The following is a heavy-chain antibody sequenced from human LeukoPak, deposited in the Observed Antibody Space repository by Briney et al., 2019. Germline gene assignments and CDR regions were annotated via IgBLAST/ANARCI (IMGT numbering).Heavy chain of an antibody. D-gene: IGHD6-19*01. CDR2: ISAYNGNT. J-gene: IGHJ5*02. V-gene: IGHV1-18*01. Sequence: GASVKVSCKASGYTFTSYGISWVRQAPGQGLEWMGWISAYNGNTNYAQKFQGRVTMTRDMSTSTVYMELSSLRSEDTAVYYCARVAVAGTAYGGVWFDPWGQGTLVTVSS. CDR1: GYTFTSYG. CDR3: ARVAVAGTAYGGVWFDP.